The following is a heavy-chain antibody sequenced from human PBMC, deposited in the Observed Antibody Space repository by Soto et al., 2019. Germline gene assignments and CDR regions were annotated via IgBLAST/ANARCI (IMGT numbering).Heavy chain of an antibody. V-gene: IGHV1-69*02. CDR3: ARGSNYYGSGSYYNGAWLGY. D-gene: IGHD3-10*01. J-gene: IGHJ4*02. CDR2: IIPILGIA. CDR1: GGTFSSYT. Sequence: ASVKVSCKASGGTFSSYTISWVRQAPGQGLEWMGRIIPILGIANYAQKFQGRVTITADKSTSTAYMGLSSLRSEDTAVYYCARGSNYYGSGSYYNGAWLGYWGQGTLVTVSS.